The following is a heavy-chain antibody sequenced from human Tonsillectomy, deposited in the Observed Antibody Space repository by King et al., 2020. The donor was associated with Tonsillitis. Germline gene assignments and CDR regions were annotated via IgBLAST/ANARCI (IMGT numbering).Heavy chain of an antibody. CDR2: IFWNDDR. CDR3: AHADTTFYASMTFDY. V-gene: IGHV2-5*01. CDR1: GFSLTPSGVG. J-gene: IGHJ4*02. D-gene: IGHD2-2*01. Sequence: HITLKESGPTLVKPTQTLTLTCTFSGFSLTPSGVGVGWVRQPPGKALEWLALIFWNDDRYFSPSLKNRLTITSDTSKNQVVLTVSNMDPVDTATYYCAHADTTFYASMTFDYWGQGARVTVSS.